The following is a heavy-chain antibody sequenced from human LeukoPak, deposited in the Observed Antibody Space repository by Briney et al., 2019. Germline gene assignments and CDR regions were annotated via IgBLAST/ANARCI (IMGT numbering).Heavy chain of an antibody. CDR3: ARDSLDYYDSSGHIQRGAFDI. V-gene: IGHV1-18*01. CDR2: ISAYNGNT. J-gene: IGHJ3*02. CDR1: GYTFTSYG. Sequence: ASVKVSCKASGYTFTSYGISWVRQAPGQGLEWMGWISAYNGNTNYAQKLQGRVTMTTDTSTSTAYMELRSLRSDDTAVYYCARDSLDYYDSSGHIQRGAFDIWGQGTMVTVSS. D-gene: IGHD3-22*01.